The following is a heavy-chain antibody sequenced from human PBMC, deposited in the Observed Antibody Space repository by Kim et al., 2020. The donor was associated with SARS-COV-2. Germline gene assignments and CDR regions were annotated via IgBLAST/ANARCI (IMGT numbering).Heavy chain of an antibody. J-gene: IGHJ4*02. V-gene: IGHV3-13*01. Sequence: KGRFTISRENAKKSLYLQMNSLGAGDTAVYYCARGLSRAGAGLLSLYYFDYWGQGTLVTVSS. CDR3: ARGLSRAGAGLLSLYYFDY. D-gene: IGHD6-19*01.